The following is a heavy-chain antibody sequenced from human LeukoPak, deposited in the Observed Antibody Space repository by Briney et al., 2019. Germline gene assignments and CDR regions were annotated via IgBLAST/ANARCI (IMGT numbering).Heavy chain of an antibody. V-gene: IGHV4-38-2*02. J-gene: IGHJ3*02. Sequence: SETLSLTCTVSGYSISSGYYWGWIRQPPGKGLEWIGSIYYSGSTYYNPSLKSRGTISVDKSKNQFSLKLSSVTAADTAVYYCARAGNPDAFDIWGQGTMVTVSS. D-gene: IGHD1-14*01. CDR2: IYYSGST. CDR3: ARAGNPDAFDI. CDR1: GYSISSGYY.